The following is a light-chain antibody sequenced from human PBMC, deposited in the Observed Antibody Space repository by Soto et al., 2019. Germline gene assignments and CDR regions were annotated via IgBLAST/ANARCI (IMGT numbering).Light chain of an antibody. V-gene: IGKV3-20*01. CDR1: ENVRTF. CDR2: GAS. Sequence: IVWTQSPATLSLSPGERATLSYRASENVRTFVDWYQQKPGQAPRLLIYGASNRATDIPARFSGSGSGTDFTLTISRLEPEDFAVYYCQQYGSSPPTTFGQGTRLEIK. CDR3: QQYGSSPPTT. J-gene: IGKJ5*01.